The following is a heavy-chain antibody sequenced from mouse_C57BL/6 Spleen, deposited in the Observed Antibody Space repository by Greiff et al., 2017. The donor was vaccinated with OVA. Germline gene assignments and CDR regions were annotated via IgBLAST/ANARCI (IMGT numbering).Heavy chain of an antibody. CDR1: GYAFSSSW. CDR2: IYPGDGDT. Sequence: VQLQQSGPELVKPGASVKISCKASGYAFSSSWMNWVKQRPGKGLEWIGRIYPGDGDTNYNGKFKGKATLTADKSSSTAYMQLSSLTSEDSAVYFCAYYSNYGNAMDYWGQGTSVTVSS. J-gene: IGHJ4*01. CDR3: AYYSNYGNAMDY. D-gene: IGHD2-5*01. V-gene: IGHV1-82*01.